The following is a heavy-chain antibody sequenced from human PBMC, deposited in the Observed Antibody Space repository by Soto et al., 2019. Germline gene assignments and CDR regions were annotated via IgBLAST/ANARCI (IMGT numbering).Heavy chain of an antibody. CDR2: ITAYNVNT. V-gene: IGHV1-18*01. Sequence: GASVKVSCKASGDTFTSYGISWVRQAPGQGLEWMGWITAYNVNTNYAQTLQGKVTMNTETSTRTAYMELRSLRSDDTAVYYCARDLDDSSGYYDYSGQGTLVTVPS. CDR3: ARDLDDSSGYYDY. J-gene: IGHJ4*02. D-gene: IGHD3-22*01. CDR1: GDTFTSYG.